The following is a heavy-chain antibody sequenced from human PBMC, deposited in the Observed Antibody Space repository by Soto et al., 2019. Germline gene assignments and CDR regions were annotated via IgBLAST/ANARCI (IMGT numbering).Heavy chain of an antibody. Sequence: QITLKESGPTLVKPTQTLTLTCTFSGFSLSTSGVGVGWIRQPPGKALEWLALIYWDDDKRYSPSLKSRLTITKDSSKTHGVLTTTHRDPAETASSYCEHRRLCGGGWCHFDYWGQGTLVTVSS. D-gene: IGHD2-21*02. CDR2: IYWDDDK. CDR1: GFSLSTSGVG. CDR3: EHRRLCGGGWCHFDY. V-gene: IGHV2-5*02. J-gene: IGHJ4*02.